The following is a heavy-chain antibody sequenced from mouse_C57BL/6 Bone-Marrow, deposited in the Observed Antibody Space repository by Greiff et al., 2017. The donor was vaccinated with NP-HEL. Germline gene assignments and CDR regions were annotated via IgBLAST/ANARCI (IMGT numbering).Heavy chain of an antibody. CDR3: ARRGDYYYGSSDWYFDV. D-gene: IGHD1-1*01. J-gene: IGHJ1*03. CDR2: INPSTGGT. Sequence: VQLQQSGPELVKPGASVKISCKASGYSFTGYYMNWVKQSPEKSLEWIGEINPSTGGTTYNQKFKAKATLTVDKSSSTAYMQLKSLTSEDSAVYYCARRGDYYYGSSDWYFDVWGTGTTVTVSS. V-gene: IGHV1-42*01. CDR1: GYSFTGYY.